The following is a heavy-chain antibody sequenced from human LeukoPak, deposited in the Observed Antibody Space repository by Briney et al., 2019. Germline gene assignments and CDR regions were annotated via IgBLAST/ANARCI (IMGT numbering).Heavy chain of an antibody. V-gene: IGHV4-39*01. Sequence: PSETLSLTCTVSGGSICTDTNYWAWIRQPPGKGLEWIGSIFYSGITYYNRSLKSPVTISVDTSQNQFSLKLSSVTAADTAVYYCARQWPAPFFDYRGQGSLLSVSS. D-gene: IGHD5-12*01. CDR2: IFYSGIT. J-gene: IGHJ4*02. CDR3: ARQWPAPFFDY. CDR1: GGSICTDTNY.